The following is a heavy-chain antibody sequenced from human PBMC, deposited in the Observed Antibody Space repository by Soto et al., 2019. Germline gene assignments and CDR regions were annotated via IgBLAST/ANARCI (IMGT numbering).Heavy chain of an antibody. V-gene: IGHV1-18*01. Sequence: QFQLVQSGAEVKKPGASVKVSCKASGYTFNSYGSSWVRQAPGQGLEWMGWISAYSGNTKDAQKLLVRVTMTTDTSSSTAYMMVRSLISDETTVYYCAGGRRYFDWLPTAPFDYWGQGTLVTVSS. D-gene: IGHD3-9*01. J-gene: IGHJ4*02. CDR3: AGGRRYFDWLPTAPFDY. CDR2: ISAYSGNT. CDR1: GYTFNSYG.